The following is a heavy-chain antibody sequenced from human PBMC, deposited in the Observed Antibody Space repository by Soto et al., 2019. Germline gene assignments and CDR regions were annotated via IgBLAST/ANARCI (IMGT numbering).Heavy chain of an antibody. D-gene: IGHD1-20*01. CDR1: SGSISSYY. Sequence: SETLSLTCTVSSGSISSYYWSWIRQPPGKGLEWIGYIHYTGNTNSNPSLKGRVTLSIDPSWNQFSLKLRSVTAADTAVYYCAARDYITGFSYRESKWFDSWGQGTLVTVSS. CDR3: AARDYITGFSYRESKWFDS. V-gene: IGHV4-59*01. J-gene: IGHJ5*01. CDR2: IHYTGNT.